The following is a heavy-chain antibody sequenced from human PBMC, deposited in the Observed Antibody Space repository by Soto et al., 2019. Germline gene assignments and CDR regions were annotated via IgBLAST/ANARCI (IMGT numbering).Heavy chain of an antibody. CDR2: IYYSGST. J-gene: IGHJ4*02. D-gene: IGHD4-4*01. CDR3: ARHSGGDYINPNFDY. V-gene: IGHV4-59*08. Sequence: SETLSLTCTVSGGSINSYYWSWIRQPPGKGPEWIGSIYYSGSTNYNPSLKSRVTMSVDTSKNQFSLELSSVTAADTAVYYCARHSGGDYINPNFDYWGQGTLVTVSS. CDR1: GGSINSYY.